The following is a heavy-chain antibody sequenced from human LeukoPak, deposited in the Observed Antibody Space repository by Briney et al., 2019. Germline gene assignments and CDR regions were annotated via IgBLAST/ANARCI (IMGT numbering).Heavy chain of an antibody. D-gene: IGHD6-13*01. Sequence: PGGSLRLSCAASGFTFSSYAMSWVRQAPGKGLEWVSAISGSGGSTYYADSVKGRFTISRDNSKNTLYLQMNSLRAEDTAVYYCAKPQYSSSWYGISDAFDIWGQGTMVTVSS. CDR1: GFTFSSYA. J-gene: IGHJ3*02. CDR2: ISGSGGST. CDR3: AKPQYSSSWYGISDAFDI. V-gene: IGHV3-23*01.